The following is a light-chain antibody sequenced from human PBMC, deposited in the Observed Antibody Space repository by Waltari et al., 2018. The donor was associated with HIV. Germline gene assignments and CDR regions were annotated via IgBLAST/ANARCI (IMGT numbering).Light chain of an antibody. V-gene: IGLV2-8*01. CDR3: SSYAGSNNLV. CDR2: EVS. CDR1: SSDVGGYNY. Sequence: QSALTQPPSASGSPGQSVTISCTGTSSDVGGYNYVSWYQQHPGKAPKLMIYEVSKRPSGVPDCFSGSKSGNTASLTVSGLQAEDEADYYCSSYAGSNNLVVGGGTKLTVL. J-gene: IGLJ2*01.